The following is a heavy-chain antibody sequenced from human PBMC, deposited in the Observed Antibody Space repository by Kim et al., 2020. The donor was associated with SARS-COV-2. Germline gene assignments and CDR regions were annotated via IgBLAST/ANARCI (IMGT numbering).Heavy chain of an antibody. J-gene: IGHJ5*02. CDR3: ARVPHYGSGSYYMGNWFDP. D-gene: IGHD3-10*01. V-gene: IGHV4-59*01. Sequence: SETLSLTCTVSGGSISSYYWSWIRQPPGKGLEWIGYIYYSGSTNYKPSLKSRVTISVDTSKNQFSLKLSSVTAADTAVYYCARVPHYGSGSYYMGNWFDPWGQGTLVTVSS. CDR1: GGSISSYY. CDR2: IYYSGST.